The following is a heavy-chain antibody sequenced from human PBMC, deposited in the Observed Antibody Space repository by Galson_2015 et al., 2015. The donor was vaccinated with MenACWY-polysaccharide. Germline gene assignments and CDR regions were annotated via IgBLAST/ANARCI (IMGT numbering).Heavy chain of an antibody. CDR3: ARERGPYDAFDV. V-gene: IGHV3-33*01. Sequence: ALRLGCAASGFSLGSCGMHWVRQAPGKGLEGLAVIRANGSNNYYADSVRGRFTISRDDSKHSLLLHMNSLRGDDTADYYCARERGPYDAFDVWGQGTMVTVSS. J-gene: IGHJ3*01. CDR2: IRANGSNN. D-gene: IGHD3-16*01. CDR1: GFSLGSCG.